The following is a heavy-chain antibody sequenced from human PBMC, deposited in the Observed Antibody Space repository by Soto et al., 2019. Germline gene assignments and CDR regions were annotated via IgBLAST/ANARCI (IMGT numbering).Heavy chain of an antibody. Sequence: GGSLRLSCAASGFTFSSYGMHWVRQAPGKGLEWVAVISYDGSNKYYADSVKGRFTISRDNSKNTLYLQMNSLRAEDTAVYYCAKDASSSSFYPEYYYGMDVWGQGTTVTVSS. J-gene: IGHJ6*02. CDR2: ISYDGSNK. CDR1: GFTFSSYG. D-gene: IGHD6-6*01. V-gene: IGHV3-30*18. CDR3: AKDASSSSFYPEYYYGMDV.